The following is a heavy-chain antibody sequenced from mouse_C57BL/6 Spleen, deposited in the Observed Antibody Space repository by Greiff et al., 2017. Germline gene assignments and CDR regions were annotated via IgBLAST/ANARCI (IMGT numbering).Heavy chain of an antibody. CDR3: AGAFTTVVATDYAMDY. V-gene: IGHV1-7*01. J-gene: IGHJ4*01. CDR2: INPSSGYT. CDR1: GYTFTSYW. Sequence: QVQLQQSGAELAKPGASVKLSCKASGYTFTSYWMHWVKQRPGQGLEWIGYINPSSGYTKYNQKFKDKATLTADKSSSTAYMQLSSLTYEDSAVYYCAGAFTTVVATDYAMDYWGQGTSVTVSS. D-gene: IGHD1-1*01.